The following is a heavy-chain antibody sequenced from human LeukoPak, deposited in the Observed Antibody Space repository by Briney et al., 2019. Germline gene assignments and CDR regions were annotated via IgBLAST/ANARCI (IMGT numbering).Heavy chain of an antibody. CDR2: ISAHNGNT. J-gene: IGHJ4*02. V-gene: IGHV1-18*01. Sequence: ASVKVSCKASGYTFSRYDITWVRQAPGHGLEWMGWISAHNGNTNYAQKLQGRVTMTTDTSTSTAYMELRSLRSDDTAVYYCARDYLGATHYFGFWGQGNLVTVSS. CDR1: GYTFSRYD. CDR3: ARDYLGATHYFGF. D-gene: IGHD1-26*01.